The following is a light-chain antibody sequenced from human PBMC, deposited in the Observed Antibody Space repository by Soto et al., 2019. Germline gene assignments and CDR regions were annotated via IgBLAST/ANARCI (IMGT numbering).Light chain of an antibody. V-gene: IGKV3-11*01. J-gene: IGKJ5*01. CDR2: DAS. CDR3: QQRSNWPPIT. CDR1: QSVSSY. Sequence: IVLAPAQPTMSLSRQDIATVCCSTSQSVSSYLAWYQQKPGQAPRLLIYDASNRATGIPARFSGSGSGTDFTLTIRRLEPEDFAVYYCQQRSNWPPITFGQGTGLE.